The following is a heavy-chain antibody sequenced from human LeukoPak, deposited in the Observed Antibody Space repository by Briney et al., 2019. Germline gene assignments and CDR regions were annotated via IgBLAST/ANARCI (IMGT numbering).Heavy chain of an antibody. CDR1: GGSISSSSYY. CDR2: IYYSGST. V-gene: IGHV4-39*01. CDR3: AVLTHYYDSSGPSVH. D-gene: IGHD3-22*01. J-gene: IGHJ1*01. Sequence: SETLSLTCTVSGGSISSSSYYWGWIRQPPGKGLEWIGSIYYSGSTYYNPSLKSRVTISVDTSKNQFSLKLSSVTAADTAVYYCAVLTHYYDSSGPSVHWGQGTLVTVSS.